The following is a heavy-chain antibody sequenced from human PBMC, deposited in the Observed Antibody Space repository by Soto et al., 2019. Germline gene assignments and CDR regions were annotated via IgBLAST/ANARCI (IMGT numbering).Heavy chain of an antibody. J-gene: IGHJ5*02. V-gene: IGHV5-10-1*01. CDR2: IDPRDSYV. CDR3: ARLYCTTSTCDSWFDP. CDR1: GYTFTTFW. Sequence: GESLKISCTGFGYTFTTFWISWVRQMPGKGLEWMGRIDPRDSYVNYSPSFQGHVTISADKSISTAYLRWGSLKASDTAMYYCARLYCTTSTCDSWFDPWGQGTLVTVSS. D-gene: IGHD2-2*01.